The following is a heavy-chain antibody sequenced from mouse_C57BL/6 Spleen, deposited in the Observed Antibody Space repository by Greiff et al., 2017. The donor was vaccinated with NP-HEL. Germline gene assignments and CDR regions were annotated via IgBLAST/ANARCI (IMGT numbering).Heavy chain of an antibody. J-gene: IGHJ4*01. CDR3: ARSVGNYYGSSNGNYAMDD. D-gene: IGHD1-1*01. Sequence: QVQLKQSGPELVKPGASVKISCKASGYAFSSSWMNWVKQRPGKGLEWIGRIYPGDGDTNYNGKFKGKATLTADKSSSTAYMQLSSLTSEDSAVYFCARSVGNYYGSSNGNYAMDDWGQGTSVTVSS. CDR2: IYPGDGDT. CDR1: GYAFSSSW. V-gene: IGHV1-82*01.